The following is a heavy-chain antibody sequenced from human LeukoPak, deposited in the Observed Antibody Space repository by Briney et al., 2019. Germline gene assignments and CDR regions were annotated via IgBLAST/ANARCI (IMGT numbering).Heavy chain of an antibody. CDR1: GFTFSSYG. CDR3: AREDIVVVPAAIVGYYGVDV. Sequence: PGGSLRLSCAASGFTFSSYGMHWVRQAPGKGLEWVAVIWYDGSNKYYADSVKGRFTISRDNSKNTLYLQMNSLRAEDTAVYYCAREDIVVVPAAIVGYYGVDVWGQGTTVTVSS. J-gene: IGHJ6*02. V-gene: IGHV3-33*01. D-gene: IGHD2-2*02. CDR2: IWYDGSNK.